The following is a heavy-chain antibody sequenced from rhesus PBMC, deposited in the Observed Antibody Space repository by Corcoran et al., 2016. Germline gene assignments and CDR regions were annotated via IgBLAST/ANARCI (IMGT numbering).Heavy chain of an antibody. J-gene: IGHJ6*01. CDR3: ARDWGDFPYGLDS. D-gene: IGHD3-34*01. CDR2: IYWDDNK. Sequence: QVTLKESGPALVKPTQTLTLTCTFSGFSLTTSGMGVGWIRQPPGKALEWLALIYWDDNKRYSKSLKSRLTSSKDTAKNQVVLTMTNMDPVDTATYYCARDWGDFPYGLDSWGQGVVVTVSS. V-gene: IGHV2-174*01. CDR1: GFSLTTSGMG.